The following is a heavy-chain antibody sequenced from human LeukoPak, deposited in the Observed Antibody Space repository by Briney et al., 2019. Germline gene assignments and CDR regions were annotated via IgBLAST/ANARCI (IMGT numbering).Heavy chain of an antibody. CDR1: GGSFTDYY. V-gene: IGHV4-34*01. CDR3: ARGPVRDDGLTGISYYFGLDV. CDR2: IHHRAGA. D-gene: IGHD2-21*02. J-gene: IGHJ6*02. Sequence: SETLSLTCAVYGGSFTDYYWSWIRHLPGKGLDWIGEIHHRAGANYNPSLWGRVTISADTSKNQFSLHLTSVTAADTATFYCARGPVRDDGLTGISYYFGLDVWGHGTTVTVFS.